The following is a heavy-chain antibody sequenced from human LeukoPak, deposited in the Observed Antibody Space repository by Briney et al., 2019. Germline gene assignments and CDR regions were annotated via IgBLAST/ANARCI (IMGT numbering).Heavy chain of an antibody. D-gene: IGHD1-26*01. J-gene: IGHJ1*01. CDR2: INPNSGGT. V-gene: IGHV1-2*02. Sequence: ASVRVSCKASEYTFTGYYMHWVRQAPGQGLEWMGWINPNSGGTNYAQKFQGRVTMTRDTSISTAYMELSRLRSDDTAVYYCAREDSGGSYCFFSWGQGTLVTVSS. CDR1: EYTFTGYY. CDR3: AREDSGGSYCFFS.